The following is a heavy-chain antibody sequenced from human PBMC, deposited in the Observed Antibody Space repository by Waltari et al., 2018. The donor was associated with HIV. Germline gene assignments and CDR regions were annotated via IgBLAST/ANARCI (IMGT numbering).Heavy chain of an antibody. CDR1: GFTFRTSW. V-gene: IGHV3-74*01. CDR2: IHNDGSST. D-gene: IGHD3-16*01. J-gene: IGHJ6*02. Sequence: EVQLVDSGGVLVQPGGSLRLSWEASGFTFRTSWMHGVGQGPGKGLVWVSGIHNDGSSTSYADSVKGRFTISRDNAKNTLFLQMNSLRVEDTAVYYCTRDGGGHPFVGYGMDVWGQGTTVTVSS. CDR3: TRDGGGHPFVGYGMDV.